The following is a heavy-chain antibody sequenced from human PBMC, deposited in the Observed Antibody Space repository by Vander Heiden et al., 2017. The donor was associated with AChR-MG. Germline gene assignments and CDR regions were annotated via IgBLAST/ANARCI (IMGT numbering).Heavy chain of an antibody. CDR3: ARGGVPDY. CDR2: IKEDGSER. D-gene: IGHD1-26*01. CDR1: GVSLRSYW. Sequence: EVQLVESGGGLVQPGGSLRLSCTTSGVSLRSYWLSWVGQAPGKGLEWVANIKEDGSERYYVDSVKGRFTISRDDAKNSLYLQMNSLRAEDTAVYYCARGGVPDYWDPGTLVTVSS. V-gene: IGHV3-7*04. J-gene: IGHJ4*02.